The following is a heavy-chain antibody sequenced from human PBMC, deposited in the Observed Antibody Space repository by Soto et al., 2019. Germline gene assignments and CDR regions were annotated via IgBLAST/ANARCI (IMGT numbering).Heavy chain of an antibody. CDR2: IYYSGST. D-gene: IGHD3-22*01. CDR1: GGSISSYY. CDR3: ARQGDYDSSGYYPSYYYYGMDV. J-gene: IGHJ6*02. Sequence: QVQLQESGPGLVKPSETLSLTCTVSGGSISSYYWSWIRQPPGKGLEWIGYIYYSGSTNYNPSLKSRVTISVDTSKNQFSLKLSSVTAADTAVYYCARQGDYDSSGYYPSYYYYGMDVWGQGTTVTVSS. V-gene: IGHV4-59*01.